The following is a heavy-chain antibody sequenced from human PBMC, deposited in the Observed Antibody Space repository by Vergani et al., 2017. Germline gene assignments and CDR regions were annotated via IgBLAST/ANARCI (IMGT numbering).Heavy chain of an antibody. V-gene: IGHV3-30*02. CDR3: AGEPGYIVVVGSFDY. Sequence: QVQLVKSGGDVVQRRRSLRLSSATSGFTLSNYDMQWIRQGPGKGLEFVAFKQFDGSNQYYADSVMGRFTISRDNSKTTLYLQMNSLRAEDTAVYYCAGEPGYIVVVGSFDYWGQGTLVTVSS. CDR2: KQFDGSNQ. D-gene: IGHD2-15*01. J-gene: IGHJ4*02. CDR1: GFTLSNYD.